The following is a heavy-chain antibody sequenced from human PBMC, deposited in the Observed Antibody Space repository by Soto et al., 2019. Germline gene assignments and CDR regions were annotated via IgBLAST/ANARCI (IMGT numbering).Heavy chain of an antibody. Sequence: PGXSLRLSCAASGFTFSSYAMSWVIQAPGKGLEWVSAISGSGGSTYYADSVKGRFTISRDNSKNTLYLQMNSLRAEDTAVYYCAKDGKTVTSYRGIFDYWGQGTLVTVSS. CDR1: GFTFSSYA. J-gene: IGHJ4*02. CDR3: AKDGKTVTSYRGIFDY. D-gene: IGHD4-17*01. CDR2: ISGSGGST. V-gene: IGHV3-23*01.